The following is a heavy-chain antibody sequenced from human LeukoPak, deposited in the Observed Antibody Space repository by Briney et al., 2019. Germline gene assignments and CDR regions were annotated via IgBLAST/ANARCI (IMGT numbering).Heavy chain of an antibody. CDR1: GYTFTSYG. CDR3: ARAAIRTLVDY. V-gene: IGHV1-18*01. D-gene: IGHD2-2*01. Sequence: ASVKISCKASGYTFTSYGISWVREAPGQGLEWMGWISAYNGNTNYAQKLQGRVTMTTDTSTSTAYMELRSLRSDDTAVYYCARAAIRTLVDYWGQGTLVTVSS. J-gene: IGHJ4*02. CDR2: ISAYNGNT.